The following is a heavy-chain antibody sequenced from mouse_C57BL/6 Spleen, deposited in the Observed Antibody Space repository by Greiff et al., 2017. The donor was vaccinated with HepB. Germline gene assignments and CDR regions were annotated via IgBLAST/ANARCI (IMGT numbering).Heavy chain of an antibody. D-gene: IGHD1-1*01. Sequence: EVKLVESGEGLVKPGGSLKLSCAASGFTFSSYAMSWVRQTPEKRLEWVAYISSGGDYIYYADTVKGRFTISRDNARNTLYLQMSSLKSEDTAMDYCTRGDYYGDAMDYWGQGTSVTVSS. CDR1: GFTFSSYA. CDR2: ISSGGDYI. V-gene: IGHV5-9-1*02. CDR3: TRGDYYGDAMDY. J-gene: IGHJ4*01.